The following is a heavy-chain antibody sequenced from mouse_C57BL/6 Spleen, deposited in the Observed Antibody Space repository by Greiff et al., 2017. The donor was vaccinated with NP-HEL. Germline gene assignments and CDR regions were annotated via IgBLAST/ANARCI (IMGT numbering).Heavy chain of an antibody. CDR3: ARAWDENAWFAY. V-gene: IGHV1-80*01. J-gene: IGHJ3*01. D-gene: IGHD4-1*01. CDR2: IYPGDGDT. CDR1: GYAFSSYW. Sequence: VKLVESGAELVKPGASVKISCKASGYAFSSYWMNWVKQRPGKGLEWIGQIYPGDGDTNYNGKFKGKATLTADKSSSTAYMQLSSLTSEDSAVYFGARAWDENAWFAYWGQGTLVTVAA.